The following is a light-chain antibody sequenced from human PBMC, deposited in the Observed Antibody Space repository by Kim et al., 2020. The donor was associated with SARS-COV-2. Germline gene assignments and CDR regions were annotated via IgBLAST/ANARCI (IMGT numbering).Light chain of an antibody. CDR3: QQSFTFPIT. CDR2: DAS. J-gene: IGKJ5*01. CDR1: KYINTY. V-gene: IGKV1-39*01. Sequence: DIQMTQSPSSLSASVGDRVTITCRASKYINTYLSWYQQKTPAKAPKLLLFDASRLHGGAPSRFSGSGSGTDFTLTISSLQPEDFATYYCQQSFTFPITFGQGTRLEIK.